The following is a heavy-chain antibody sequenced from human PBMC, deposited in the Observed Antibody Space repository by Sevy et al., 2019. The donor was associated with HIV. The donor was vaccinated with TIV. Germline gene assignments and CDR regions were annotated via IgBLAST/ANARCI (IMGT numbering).Heavy chain of an antibody. CDR2: IYYSGRT. Sequence: SETLSLTCTVSGGSISSYYWSWIRQPPGKGLEWIGYIYYSGRTNYNPSLKSQVTISVDTAKNQFSLKQSSVTAAETAGYYCARVKYAGLMVTPWEYYYYGMDVWGQGTTVTVSS. CDR1: GGSISSYY. D-gene: IGHD2-8*01. J-gene: IGHJ6*02. V-gene: IGHV4-59*01. CDR3: ARVKYAGLMVTPWEYYYYGMDV.